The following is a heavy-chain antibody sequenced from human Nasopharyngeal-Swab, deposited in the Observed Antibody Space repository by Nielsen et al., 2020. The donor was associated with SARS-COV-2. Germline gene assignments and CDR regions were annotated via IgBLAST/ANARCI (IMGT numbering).Heavy chain of an antibody. V-gene: IGHV4-39*01. D-gene: IGHD6-19*01. Sequence: PETLSLTCTVSGGYISSSSYYWGRIRQPPGKGLEWVGSISYSGSTYYNPSPKSRVTISVDTSKTQSSLKLSSVTAADTSVYYCARHLSPASGGNAFDIWGQGTMVTVSS. CDR3: ARHLSPASGGNAFDI. CDR1: GGYISSSSYY. CDR2: ISYSGST. J-gene: IGHJ3*02.